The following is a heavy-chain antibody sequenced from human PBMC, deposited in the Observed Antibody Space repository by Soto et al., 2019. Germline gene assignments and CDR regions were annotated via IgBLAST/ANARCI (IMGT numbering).Heavy chain of an antibody. Sequence: ASVKVSCKASGYTFTSYCISWVRQAPGQGLEWMGWISAYNGNTNYAQKLQGRVTMTTDTSASTAYMELRSLRSDDTAVYYCAGSNIVVVPAAHDYFDYWGQGTLVTVSS. CDR2: ISAYNGNT. CDR1: GYTFTSYC. J-gene: IGHJ4*02. D-gene: IGHD2-2*01. V-gene: IGHV1-18*01. CDR3: AGSNIVVVPAAHDYFDY.